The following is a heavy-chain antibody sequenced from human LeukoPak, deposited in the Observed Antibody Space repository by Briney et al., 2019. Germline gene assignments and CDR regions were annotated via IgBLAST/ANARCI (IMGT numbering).Heavy chain of an antibody. CDR3: ARAHDSSGDEDAFDI. D-gene: IGHD3-22*01. J-gene: IGHJ3*02. CDR1: GFTFSDYY. V-gene: IGHV3-11*01. Sequence: GGSLRLSCEASGFTFSDYYMSWIRHAPGKGLEWVSYISGGGSDMYYADSVRGRFTISRDNAKNSLYLQMNSLRAEDTAVYYCARAHDSSGDEDAFDIWGQGTMVTVSS. CDR2: ISGGGSDM.